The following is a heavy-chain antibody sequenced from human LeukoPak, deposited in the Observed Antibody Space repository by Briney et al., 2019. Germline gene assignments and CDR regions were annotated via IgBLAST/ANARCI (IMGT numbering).Heavy chain of an antibody. Sequence: NPSETLSLTCTVSGGSISSYYWSWIRQPPGKGLEWIWYIYYSGSTNYNPSLKSRVTISVDTSKNQFSLKLSSVTAADTAVYYCARAPFRRSYGGSAAFDIWGQGTMVTVSS. CDR3: ARAPFRRSYGGSAAFDI. V-gene: IGHV4-59*01. J-gene: IGHJ3*02. D-gene: IGHD5-18*01. CDR2: IYYSGST. CDR1: GGSISSYY.